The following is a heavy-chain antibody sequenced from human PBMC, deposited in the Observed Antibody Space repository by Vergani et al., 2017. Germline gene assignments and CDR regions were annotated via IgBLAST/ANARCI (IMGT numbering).Heavy chain of an antibody. CDR3: ARMGGYDEGDAFRIGYFDS. J-gene: IGHJ4*02. CDR1: GGSMSGYY. D-gene: IGHD3-22*01. V-gene: IGHV4-59*01. CDR2: MYHSGST. Sequence: QVRLQESGPGLVKPSETLSLTCSVSGGSMSGYYRSWIRQPPGKELEWIGYMYHSGSTNYNPSLETRVTISGDTSKNQFSLKLNSVTAADTAVYYCARMGGYDEGDAFRIGYFDSWGPGILVTVSS.